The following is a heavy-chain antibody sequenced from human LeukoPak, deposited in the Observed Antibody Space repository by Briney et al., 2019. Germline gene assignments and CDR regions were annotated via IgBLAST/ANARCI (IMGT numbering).Heavy chain of an antibody. CDR3: ARAFGSARLDYYYYMDV. J-gene: IGHJ6*03. CDR1: GFTVSSNY. CDR2: IYSGGST. V-gene: IGHV3-53*01. Sequence: GGSLRLSCAASGFTVSSNYMSWVRQAPGKGLEWVSVIYSGGSTYYADSVKGRFTISRDNSKNTLYLQMNSLRAEDTAVYYCARAFGSARLDYYYYMDVWGKGTTVTVSS. D-gene: IGHD3-10*01.